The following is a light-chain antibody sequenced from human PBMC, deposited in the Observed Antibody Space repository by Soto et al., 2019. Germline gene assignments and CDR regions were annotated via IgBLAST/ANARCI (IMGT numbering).Light chain of an antibody. Sequence: IQMTQSPSTLSASIGDTVTITCRASQSINRWLAWYQQKPGEAPKLLIYDASSLESGVPSRFSGTVSGTEFTLIISSLQPDYFATYYCQKYGSYWTFGQGTKVEIK. V-gene: IGKV1-5*01. CDR2: DAS. CDR3: QKYGSYWT. CDR1: QSINRW. J-gene: IGKJ1*01.